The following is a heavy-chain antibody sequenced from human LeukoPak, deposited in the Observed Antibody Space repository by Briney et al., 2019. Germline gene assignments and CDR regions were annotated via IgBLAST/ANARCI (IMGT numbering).Heavy chain of an antibody. CDR1: GFTFSSYS. D-gene: IGHD3-22*01. Sequence: GGSLRLSCAPSGFTFSSYSMNWVRQAPGKGLEWVSDISSSSSTLYYADSVKGRFTISRDNAKNSLYLQLNSLRDEDTAVYYCARAATYYYDSSGYYPYAFDIWGQGTMVTVSS. CDR2: ISSSSSTL. V-gene: IGHV3-48*02. CDR3: ARAATYYYDSSGYYPYAFDI. J-gene: IGHJ3*02.